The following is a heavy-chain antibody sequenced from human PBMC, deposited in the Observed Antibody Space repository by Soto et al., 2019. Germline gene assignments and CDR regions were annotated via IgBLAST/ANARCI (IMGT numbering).Heavy chain of an antibody. Sequence: ASVKVSCKASGYTFTGYYMHWVRQAPGQGLEWMGWINPNSGGTNYAQKFQGRVTMTRGTSISTAYMELSRLRSDDTAVYYCARDVEDIVLMVYANYGMDVWGQGTTVTVSS. CDR2: INPNSGGT. J-gene: IGHJ6*02. CDR1: GYTFTGYY. CDR3: ARDVEDIVLMVYANYGMDV. V-gene: IGHV1-2*02. D-gene: IGHD2-8*01.